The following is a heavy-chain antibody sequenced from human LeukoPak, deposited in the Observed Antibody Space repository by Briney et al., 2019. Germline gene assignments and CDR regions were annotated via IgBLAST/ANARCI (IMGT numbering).Heavy chain of an antibody. CDR3: ARDPQLLYWFDP. D-gene: IGHD2-2*01. J-gene: IGHJ5*02. CDR1: GGSISSSSYY. CDR2: IYYSGST. Sequence: PSETLSLTCTVSGGSISSSSYYWGWIRQPPGKGLEWIGSIYYSGSTYYNPSLKSRVTISVDTSKNQFSLKLSSVTAADTAVYYCARDPQLLYWFDPWGQGTLVTVSS. V-gene: IGHV4-39*02.